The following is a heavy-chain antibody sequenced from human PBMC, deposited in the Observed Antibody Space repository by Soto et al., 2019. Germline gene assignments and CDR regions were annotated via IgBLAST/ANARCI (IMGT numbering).Heavy chain of an antibody. D-gene: IGHD3-22*01. V-gene: IGHV4-30-4*01. J-gene: IGHJ4*02. CDR3: ARVIYGLPSRHSSGYYLTPYYFDY. Sequence: ASETLSLTCTVSGGSISSGDYYWSWIRQPPGKGLEWIGYIYYSGSTYYNPSLKSRVTISVDTSKYQFSLKLSSVTAADTAVYYCARVIYGLPSRHSSGYYLTPYYFDYWGQGTLVTVSS. CDR1: GGSISSGDYY. CDR2: IYYSGST.